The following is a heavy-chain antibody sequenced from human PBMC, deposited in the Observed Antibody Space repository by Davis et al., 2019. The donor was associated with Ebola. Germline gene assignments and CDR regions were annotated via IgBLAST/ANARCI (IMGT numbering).Heavy chain of an antibody. V-gene: IGHV3-9*01. D-gene: IGHD1-26*01. CDR1: GFTFGDYA. Sequence: SLKISCAASGFTFGDYAMHWVRQAPGKGLEWVSGISWNSGGIAYADSVRGRFTISRDNAKNSLYLQMDSLRAEDTAIYYCARAPNSGSFSDYWGQGTLVTVSS. CDR3: ARAPNSGSFSDY. J-gene: IGHJ4*02. CDR2: ISWNSGGI.